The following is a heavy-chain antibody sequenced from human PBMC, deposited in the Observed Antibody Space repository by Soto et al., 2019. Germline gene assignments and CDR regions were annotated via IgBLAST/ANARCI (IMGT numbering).Heavy chain of an antibody. CDR1: GGSISSSSYY. Sequence: SETLSLTWTVSGGSISSSSYYWGWIRQPPGKGLEWIGSIYYSGSTYYNPSLKSRVTVSVDTSKNQFSLELSSVTAADTAVYYCARHSTGYLWSGSNWFDPWGQGTLVTVSS. V-gene: IGHV4-39*01. J-gene: IGHJ5*02. CDR3: ARHSTGYLWSGSNWFDP. CDR2: IYYSGST. D-gene: IGHD3-3*01.